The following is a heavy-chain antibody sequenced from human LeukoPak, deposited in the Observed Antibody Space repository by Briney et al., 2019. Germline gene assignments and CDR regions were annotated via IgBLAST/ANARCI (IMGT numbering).Heavy chain of an antibody. D-gene: IGHD2-8*01. Sequence: PSETLSPTCTVSGASLSSSYWNWIRQSPGKGLEWIGYISHTGSTNYNPSLKSRVTLSVDMSKNSFSLKLTSVTAADTAVYYCARDSVYATNWYDPWGQGILVTVSS. J-gene: IGHJ5*02. CDR3: ARDSVYATNWYDP. V-gene: IGHV4-59*12. CDR2: ISHTGST. CDR1: GASLSSSY.